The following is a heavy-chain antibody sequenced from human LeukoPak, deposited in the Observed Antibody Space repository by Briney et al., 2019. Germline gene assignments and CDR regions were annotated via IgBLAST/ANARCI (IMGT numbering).Heavy chain of an antibody. CDR1: GFTFSTYA. CDR2: ISDSGEST. Sequence: GGSLRLSCAASGFTFSTYAMSWVRQAPGKGLEWLSDISDSGESTYYADSVKGRFSISRDNSKNTLYLQMNSLRAEDTAVYYCAKDLTGESYWGQGTLVTVSS. V-gene: IGHV3-23*01. J-gene: IGHJ4*02. CDR3: AKDLTGESY. D-gene: IGHD1-26*01.